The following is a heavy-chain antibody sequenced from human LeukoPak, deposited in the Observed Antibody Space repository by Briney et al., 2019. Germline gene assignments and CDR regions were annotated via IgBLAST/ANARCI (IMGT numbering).Heavy chain of an antibody. V-gene: IGHV3-21*01. J-gene: IGHJ3*02. D-gene: IGHD7-27*01. CDR1: GFTFSSYS. CDR2: ISSSSSYI. CDR3: ARDLVRYPTGWSAFDI. Sequence: PGGSLRLSCAASGFTFSSYSMNWVRQAPGKGLEWVSSISSSSSYIYYADSVKGRFTISRDNAKNSLYLQMNSLRAEDTAVYYCARDLVRYPTGWSAFDIWGQGTVVTVSS.